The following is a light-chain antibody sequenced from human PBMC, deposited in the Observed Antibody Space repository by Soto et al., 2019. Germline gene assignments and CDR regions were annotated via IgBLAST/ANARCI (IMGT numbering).Light chain of an antibody. CDR3: CSYAGSSPV. J-gene: IGLJ3*02. CDR2: EGS. CDR1: SSDVDLYHL. V-gene: IGLV2-23*01. Sequence: QSALTQPASVSGSPGQSITISCTGPSSDVDLYHLVSWYQQHPGKAPKLIISEGSQRPSGLSNRFSASKSGNTALLTIFGLHAEDEADYYCCSYAGSSPVFGGGTKLTVL.